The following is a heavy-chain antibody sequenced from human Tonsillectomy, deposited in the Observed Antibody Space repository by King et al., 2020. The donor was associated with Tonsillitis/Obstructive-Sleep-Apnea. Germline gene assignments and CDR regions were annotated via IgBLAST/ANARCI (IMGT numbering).Heavy chain of an antibody. CDR1: GYTFTNFG. V-gene: IGHV1-18*01. CDR2: ISAYNGNT. J-gene: IGHJ4*02. CDR3: ARDGRPIAARPQYFDY. Sequence: QLVQSGAAVKKPGASVQVSCKASGYTFTNFGISWVRQAPGQGLEWMGWISAYNGNTNYAQKLQGRVTMTTDTSTSTAYMELRSLRSDDTAVYYCARDGRPIAARPQYFDYWGQGTLVTVSS. D-gene: IGHD6-6*01.